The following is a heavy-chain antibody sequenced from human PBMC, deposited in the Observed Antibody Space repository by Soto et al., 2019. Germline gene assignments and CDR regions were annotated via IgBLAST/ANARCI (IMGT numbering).Heavy chain of an antibody. CDR1: GFTFSSYA. D-gene: IGHD1-7*01. CDR3: AKPIAGTFRGFDY. V-gene: IGHV3-23*01. J-gene: IGHJ4*02. CDR2: ITAGGGST. Sequence: GGSLRLSCAASGFTFSSYAMSWVRQAPGKGLEWVSAITAGGGSTYYADSVKGRFTISRDNSKNTLYLQMNSLRAEDTAVYYCAKPIAGTFRGFDYWGQGTLVTVSS.